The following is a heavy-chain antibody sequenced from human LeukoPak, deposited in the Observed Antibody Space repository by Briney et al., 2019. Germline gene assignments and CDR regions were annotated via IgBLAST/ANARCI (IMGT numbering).Heavy chain of an antibody. D-gene: IGHD2-15*01. J-gene: IGHJ4*02. CDR3: ARSIRGYCSGGSCYSGTIDY. CDR1: GNTFTDYY. Sequence: ASVKVSCKASGNTFTDYYIYWVRQAPGQGLEWMGWINPNSGGTSYAQKFQDRVTMTRDTSISTAYMELSRLRSDDTAVYYCARSIRGYCSGGSCYSGTIDYWGQGTLVTVSS. V-gene: IGHV1-2*02. CDR2: INPNSGGT.